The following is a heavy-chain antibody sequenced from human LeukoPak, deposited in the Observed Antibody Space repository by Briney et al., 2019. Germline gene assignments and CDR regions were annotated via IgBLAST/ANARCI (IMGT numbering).Heavy chain of an antibody. V-gene: IGHV3-23*01. J-gene: IGHJ4*02. CDR3: ANRVYSYADPFDY. CDR1: GFTFSSYG. CDR2: ISGSGVGT. Sequence: GGSLSLSCTASGFTFSSYGMSWLRQAPGKGLEWVSAISGSGVGTYYADSVKGRFTISRDNSKNTLYLQMNSLRAEDTAVYYCANRVYSYADPFDYWGQGTLVTVSS. D-gene: IGHD5-18*01.